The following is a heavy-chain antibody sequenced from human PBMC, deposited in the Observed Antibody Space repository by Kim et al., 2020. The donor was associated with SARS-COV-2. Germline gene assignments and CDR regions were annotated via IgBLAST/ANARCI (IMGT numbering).Heavy chain of an antibody. CDR3: ARAFSVWGGIPFSDYYYYGMDV. CDR2: IDPEDGDT. CDR1: GYTFTEFS. D-gene: IGHD3-10*01. J-gene: IGHJ6*02. V-gene: IGHV1-24*01. Sequence: ASVKVSCKVSGYTFTEFSMHWVRQAPGKGLEWMGGIDPEDGDTSYAQKFQGRVTMTEDTSTDTVYMELSSLRSEDTAVYYCARAFSVWGGIPFSDYYYYGMDVWGQGTTVTVSS.